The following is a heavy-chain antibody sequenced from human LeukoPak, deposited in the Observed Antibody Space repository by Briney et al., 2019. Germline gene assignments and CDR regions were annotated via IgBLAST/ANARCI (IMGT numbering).Heavy chain of an antibody. CDR2: IYYSGST. Sequence: SETLSLTCTVSGGSISSGDYYLSWIRHPPGKGLEWIGYIYYSGSTYYNPSLKGRVTISVDTSKNQFSLKLSSVTAADTAVYYCARVSLDCSSTSCYTLFDYWGQGTLVTVSS. CDR1: GGSISSGDYY. J-gene: IGHJ4*02. CDR3: ARVSLDCSSTSCYTLFDY. V-gene: IGHV4-30-4*08. D-gene: IGHD2-2*02.